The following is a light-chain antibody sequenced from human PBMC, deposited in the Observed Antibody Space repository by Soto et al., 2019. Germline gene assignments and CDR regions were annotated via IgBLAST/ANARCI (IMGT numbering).Light chain of an antibody. CDR3: QQYSRAPIT. CDR2: NGV. J-gene: IGKJ5*01. CDR1: QSVTAN. Sequence: EIVMTQSPSSLSVSPGERATLSCRASQSVTANLAWYQQKPGQAPRLLIYNGVTRATGIPARFTGSGSGREYTLTISSLQSEDVAMYYCQQYSRAPITFGQGTRLEIK. V-gene: IGKV3-15*01.